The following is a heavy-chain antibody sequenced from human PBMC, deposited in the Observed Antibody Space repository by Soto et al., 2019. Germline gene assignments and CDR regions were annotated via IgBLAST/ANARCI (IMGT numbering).Heavy chain of an antibody. J-gene: IGHJ6*02. Sequence: QVQLVESGGGVVQPGRSLRLSCAASGFTFSSYGMHWVRQAPGKGLEWVAVISNDGSNKYYADSVKGRFTISRDNSKNALYLQINGRIAEITVVYYCAKGDSMAAAGSMDVWGQWTTVTVSS. CDR1: GFTFSSYG. V-gene: IGHV3-30*18. CDR2: ISNDGSNK. D-gene: IGHD6-13*01. CDR3: AKGDSMAAAGSMDV.